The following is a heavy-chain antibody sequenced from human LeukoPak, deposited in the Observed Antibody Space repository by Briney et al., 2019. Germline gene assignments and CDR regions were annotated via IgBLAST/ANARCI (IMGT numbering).Heavy chain of an antibody. V-gene: IGHV4-4*07. J-gene: IGHJ4*02. D-gene: IGHD3-10*01. CDR3: ATEGKMVRGVYTDY. Sequence: SETLSLTCTVSGGSISSYYWSWIRQPAGRGLEWIGRIYISGGTNYNPSLKSRVTMSVDTSKNQFSLKLSSVTAEDTAVYYCATEGKMVRGVYTDYWGQGTLVTVSS. CDR2: IYISGGT. CDR1: GGSISSYY.